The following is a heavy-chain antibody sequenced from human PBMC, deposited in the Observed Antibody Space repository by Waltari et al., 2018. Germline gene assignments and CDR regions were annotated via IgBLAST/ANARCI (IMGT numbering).Heavy chain of an antibody. CDR3: ARDSGDSSGYYYVGPPPEYFQH. CDR1: GFTFSSYS. D-gene: IGHD3-22*01. Sequence: EVQLVESGGGLVQPGGSLRLSCAASGFTFSSYSMNWVRQAPGKGLEWVSYISSSSSTIYYADSVKGRFTISRDNAKNSLYLQMNSLRAEDTAVYYCARDSGDSSGYYYVGPPPEYFQHWGQGTLVTVSS. V-gene: IGHV3-48*01. J-gene: IGHJ1*01. CDR2: ISSSSSTI.